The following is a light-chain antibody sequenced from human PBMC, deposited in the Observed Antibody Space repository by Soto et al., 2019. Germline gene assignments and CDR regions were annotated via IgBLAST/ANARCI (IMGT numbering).Light chain of an antibody. CDR1: QGVGLA. CDR2: DSS. V-gene: IGKV3-15*01. CDR3: QQYNNWPPRYT. Sequence: DIVLIQSTATLSVSPGESATLTCGASQGVGLALAWYQHVPGQAPRLLIYDSSTRATGVPARFIGSGSGTQFTLTINSLQSEDFAVYYCQQYNNWPPRYTFGQGTRLQI. J-gene: IGKJ2*01.